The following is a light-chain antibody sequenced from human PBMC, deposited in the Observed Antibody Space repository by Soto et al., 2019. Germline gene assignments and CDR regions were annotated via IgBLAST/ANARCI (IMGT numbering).Light chain of an antibody. CDR1: QSASSSY. Sequence: EIVLTQSPGTLSLSPGQRATLSSRASQSASSSYLAWYQQKPGQAPRLLIYGASSRATGIPDRFSGSGSGTDFTLTISRLEPEDFAVYYCQQYGRSPPWTFGQGTKVEIK. V-gene: IGKV3-20*01. CDR2: GAS. CDR3: QQYGRSPPWT. J-gene: IGKJ1*01.